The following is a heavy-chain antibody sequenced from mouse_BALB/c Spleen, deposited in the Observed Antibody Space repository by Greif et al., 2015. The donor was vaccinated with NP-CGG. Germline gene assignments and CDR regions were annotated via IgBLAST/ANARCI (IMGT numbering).Heavy chain of an antibody. CDR3: ARDPYGNYLYYAMDY. Sequence: QSGPGLVKPSQSLSLTCSVTGYSITSGYYWNWIRQFPGSKLEWMGYISYDGSNNYNPSLKNRISITRDTSKNQFFLKLNSVTTEDTATYYCARDPYGNYLYYAMDYWGQGTSVTVSS. CDR2: ISYDGSN. D-gene: IGHD2-1*01. J-gene: IGHJ4*01. CDR1: GYSITSGYY. V-gene: IGHV3-6*02.